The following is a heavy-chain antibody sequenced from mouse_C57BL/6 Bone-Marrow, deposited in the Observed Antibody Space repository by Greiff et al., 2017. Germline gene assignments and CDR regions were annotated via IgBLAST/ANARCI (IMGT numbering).Heavy chain of an antibody. Sequence: VQLQESGPELVKPGASVKISCKASGYAFSSSWMNWVKQRPGKGLEWIGRIYPGDGDTNYNGKFKGKATLTAAKSSSTAYMQLSSLTSEDSAVYFCATNWDEGNYFDYWGQGTTLTVSS. V-gene: IGHV1-82*01. CDR3: ATNWDEGNYFDY. CDR1: GYAFSSSW. J-gene: IGHJ2*01. CDR2: IYPGDGDT. D-gene: IGHD4-1*01.